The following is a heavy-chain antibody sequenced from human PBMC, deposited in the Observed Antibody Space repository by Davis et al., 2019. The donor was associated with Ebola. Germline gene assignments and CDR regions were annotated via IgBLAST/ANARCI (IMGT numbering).Heavy chain of an antibody. CDR2: ISWNGGSK. D-gene: IGHD6-13*01. CDR1: GFTFSSYA. J-gene: IGHJ4*02. CDR3: ARVNVVAAGSFDF. V-gene: IGHV3-9*01. Sequence: SLKISCAASGFTFSSYAMSWVRQTPGKGLEWVSGISWNGGSKDYADSVKGRFTISRDNAKNSLYLQMNSLTPEDTAFYYCARVNVVAAGSFDFWGQGTRVTVSA.